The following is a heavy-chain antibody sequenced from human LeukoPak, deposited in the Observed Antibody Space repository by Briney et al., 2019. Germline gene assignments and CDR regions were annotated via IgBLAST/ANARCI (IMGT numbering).Heavy chain of an antibody. CDR2: ISYDGSNK. V-gene: IGHV3-30-3*01. CDR3: ARAHHGIDP. D-gene: IGHD1-26*01. CDR1: GFTFSSYA. J-gene: IGHJ5*02. Sequence: GGSLRLSCAASGFTFSSYAMHWVRQAPGKGLEWVAVISYDGSNKYYADSVKGRFTISRDNSKNTLYLQMNSLRAEDTAVYYCARAHHGIDPWGQGALVTVSS.